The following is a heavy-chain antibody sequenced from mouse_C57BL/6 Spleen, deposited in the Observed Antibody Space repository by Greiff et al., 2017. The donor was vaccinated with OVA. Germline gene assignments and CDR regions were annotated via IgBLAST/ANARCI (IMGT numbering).Heavy chain of an antibody. D-gene: IGHD1-1*01. CDR3: ARAHYYGSSYRYVDV. J-gene: IGHJ1*03. Sequence: QVQLQQPGAELVMPGASVKLSCKASGYTFTSYWMHWVKQRPGQGLEWIGEIDPSDSYTNYNQKFKGKSTLTVDKSSSTAYMQLSSLTSEDSAVYYCARAHYYGSSYRYVDVWGTGTTVTVSS. CDR1: GYTFTSYW. V-gene: IGHV1-69*01. CDR2: IDPSDSYT.